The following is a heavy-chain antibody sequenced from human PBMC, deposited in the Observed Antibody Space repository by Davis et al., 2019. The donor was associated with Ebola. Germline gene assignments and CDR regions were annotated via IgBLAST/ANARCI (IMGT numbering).Heavy chain of an antibody. D-gene: IGHD1/OR15-1a*01. CDR3: VPENWYRFES. Sequence: PGGSLRLSCGVSGFPFSAYFMDWVRLTPGTGLEWVGLSRNQENHYNTEYAASVRGRFTITREDSKKSIYLQMNSLRTEDTAVYYCVPENWYRFESWGQGTLVTVSS. J-gene: IGHJ4*02. CDR1: GFPFSAYF. CDR2: SRNQENHYNT. V-gene: IGHV3-72*01.